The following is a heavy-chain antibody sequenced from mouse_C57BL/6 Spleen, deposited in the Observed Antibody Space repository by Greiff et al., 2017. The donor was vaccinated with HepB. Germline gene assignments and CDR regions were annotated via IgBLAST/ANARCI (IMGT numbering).Heavy chain of an antibody. J-gene: IGHJ1*03. Sequence: EVKLMESGGGLVQPGGSLSLSCAASGFTFTDYYMSWVRQPPGKALEWLGFIRNKANGYTTEYSASVKGLFTISRDNSQSILYLQMNALRAEDSATYYCARDYYGSSFYWYFDVWGTGTTVTVSS. CDR2: IRNKANGYTT. D-gene: IGHD1-1*01. CDR1: GFTFTDYY. V-gene: IGHV7-3*01. CDR3: ARDYYGSSFYWYFDV.